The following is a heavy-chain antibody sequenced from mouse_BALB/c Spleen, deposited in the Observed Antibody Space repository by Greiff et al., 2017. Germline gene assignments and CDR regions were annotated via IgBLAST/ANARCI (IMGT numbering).Heavy chain of an antibody. CDR3: ARGGYGNCPVAY. D-gene: IGHD2-10*02. Sequence: EVQVVESGGGLVQPGGSRKLSCAASGFTFSSFGMHWVRQAPEKGLEWVAYISSGSSTIYYADTVKGRFTISRDNPKNTLFLQMTSLRSEDTAMYYCARGGYGNCPVAYWGQGTLVTVSA. CDR2: ISSGSSTI. CDR1: GFTFSSFG. J-gene: IGHJ3*01. V-gene: IGHV5-17*02.